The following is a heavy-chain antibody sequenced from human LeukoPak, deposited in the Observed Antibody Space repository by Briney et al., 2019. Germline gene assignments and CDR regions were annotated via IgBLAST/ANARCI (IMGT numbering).Heavy chain of an antibody. D-gene: IGHD6-13*01. CDR1: GFTFSGYE. CDR2: ISVNGGAM. Sequence: GGSLRLPCTASGFTFSGYEMTWVRQAPGKGLEWMSYISVNGGAMHYADSVRGRFTTSRDDAKNSLYLHMNSPRVEDTAIYYCARKTDRLGAVGRDRYFDLWGRGTLITVSS. CDR3: ARKTDRLGAVGRDRYFDL. V-gene: IGHV3-48*03. J-gene: IGHJ2*01.